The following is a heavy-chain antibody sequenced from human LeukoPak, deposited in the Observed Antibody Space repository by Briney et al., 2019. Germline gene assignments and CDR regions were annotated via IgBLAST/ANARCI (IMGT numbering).Heavy chain of an antibody. D-gene: IGHD4-11*01. CDR1: GYTFTGYY. V-gene: IGHV1-2*02. CDR2: INPNSGGT. CDR3: AERGGESRYSNKVGYYYYMDV. Sequence: ASVKVSCKASGYTFTGYYMHWVRQAPGQGLEWMGWINPNSGGTNYAQKFQGRVTMTRDTSISTAYMELSRLRSDDTAVYYCAERGGESRYSNKVGYYYYMDVWGKGTTVTVSS. J-gene: IGHJ6*03.